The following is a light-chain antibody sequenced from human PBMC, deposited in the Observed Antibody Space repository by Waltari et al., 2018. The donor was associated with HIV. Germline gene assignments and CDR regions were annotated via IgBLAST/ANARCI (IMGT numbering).Light chain of an antibody. Sequence: EIVMPQSPPTLSLSPGARATLPSRASQSVSSNLPWYQQKPGKAPTPLLYGASSRATGIAARFSGGGSSTEFILIISSLQSEDFAVYYCQQYNNWPSFTFGPGTKVDIK. CDR3: QQYNNWPSFT. CDR2: GAS. V-gene: IGKV3-15*01. CDR1: QSVSSN. J-gene: IGKJ3*01.